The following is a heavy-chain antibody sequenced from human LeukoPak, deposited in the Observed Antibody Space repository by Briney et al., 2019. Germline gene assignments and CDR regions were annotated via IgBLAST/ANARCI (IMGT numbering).Heavy chain of an antibody. CDR2: ISDNSDDT. Sequence: PGGSLRLSCAASGFTFSNYAMNWVRQAPGKGLEWVSSISDNSDDTYYGDSVRGRFTISRDNSKNTLYLEMNTLRAEDTAIYYCAKDYMTVGRDGMGVWGQGTTVTVSS. CDR1: GFTFSNYA. D-gene: IGHD3/OR15-3a*01. V-gene: IGHV3-23*01. CDR3: AKDYMTVGRDGMGV. J-gene: IGHJ6*02.